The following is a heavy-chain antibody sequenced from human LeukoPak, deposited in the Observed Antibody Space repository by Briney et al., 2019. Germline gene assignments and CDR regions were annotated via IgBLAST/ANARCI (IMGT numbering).Heavy chain of an antibody. V-gene: IGHV2-5*02. D-gene: IGHD1-26*01. CDR1: EFSLNAIGVG. Sequence: SGPTLVNPTQTLTLSCTFSEFSLNAIGVGVGWIRQPPGKALEWLAFIYWDGDERYSPSLNSRLAITKDTSKNQVLLTMTNMDPVDTATYYCAHRLDRWSDNGSPYYFDYWGQGILVTVSS. J-gene: IGHJ4*02. CDR3: AHRLDRWSDNGSPYYFDY. CDR2: IYWDGDE.